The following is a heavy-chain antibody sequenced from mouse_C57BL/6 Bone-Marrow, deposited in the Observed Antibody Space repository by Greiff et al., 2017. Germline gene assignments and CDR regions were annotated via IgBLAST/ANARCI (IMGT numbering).Heavy chain of an antibody. V-gene: IGHV1-15*01. Sequence: QVQLQQSGAELVRPGASVTLSCKASGYTFTDYEMHWVKQTPVHGLEWIGAIDPETGGTAYNQKFKGKAILTADKSSSTAYMELRSLTSEDSAVYYCTSDYGSSFHYYAMDYWGQGTSVTVSS. CDR3: TSDYGSSFHYYAMDY. CDR1: GYTFTDYE. J-gene: IGHJ4*01. CDR2: IDPETGGT. D-gene: IGHD1-1*01.